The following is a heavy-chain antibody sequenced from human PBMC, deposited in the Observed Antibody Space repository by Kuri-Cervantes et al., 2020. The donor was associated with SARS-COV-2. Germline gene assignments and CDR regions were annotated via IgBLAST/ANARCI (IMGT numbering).Heavy chain of an antibody. D-gene: IGHD6-19*01. Sequence: GSLRLSCTVSGGSISSSSYYWSWIRQPPGKGPEWIGYIYYSGSTNYNPSLKSRVTISVDTSKNQFSLKLSSVTAADTAVYYCAGEQWLGPFDYWGQGTLVTVSS. V-gene: IGHV4-61*01. CDR3: AGEQWLGPFDY. CDR1: GGSISSSSYY. J-gene: IGHJ4*02. CDR2: IYYSGST.